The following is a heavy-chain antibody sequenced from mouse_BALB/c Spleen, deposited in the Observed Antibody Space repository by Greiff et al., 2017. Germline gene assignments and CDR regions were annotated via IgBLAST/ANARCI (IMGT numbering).Heavy chain of an antibody. Sequence: EVMLVESGGGLVQPGGSLKLSCAASGFTFSSYTMSWVRQTPEKRLEWVAYISNGGGSTYYPDTVKGRFTISRDNAKNTLYLQMSSLKSEDTAMYYCARHGGSTFYAMDNWGQGTSVTVSS. CDR1: GFTFSSYT. CDR3: ARHGGSTFYAMDN. CDR2: ISNGGGST. V-gene: IGHV5-12-2*01. J-gene: IGHJ4*01. D-gene: IGHD1-1*01.